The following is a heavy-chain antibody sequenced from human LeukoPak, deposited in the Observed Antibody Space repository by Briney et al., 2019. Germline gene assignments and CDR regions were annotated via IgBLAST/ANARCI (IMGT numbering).Heavy chain of an antibody. J-gene: IGHJ4*02. CDR1: RFTFRSYP. V-gene: IGHV3-30-3*01. CDR2: ISTDGSDK. D-gene: IGHD2-15*01. Sequence: PGGSLRLSCAASRFTFRSYPMHWVRQAPGKGLEWVAVISTDGSDKHYRDSVKGRFTISRDNSKNTLYLQMNSLRAEDTAVYYCARDSAVAAADYYFDYWGQGTLVTVS. CDR3: ARDSAVAAADYYFDY.